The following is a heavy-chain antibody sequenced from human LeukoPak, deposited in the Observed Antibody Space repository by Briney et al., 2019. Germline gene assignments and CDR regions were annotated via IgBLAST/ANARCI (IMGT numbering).Heavy chain of an antibody. CDR1: GYTFTSYY. J-gene: IGHJ4*02. Sequence: GASVKVSCKASGYTFTSYYMHWVRQAPGQGLEWMGIINPSGGSTSYAQKFQGRVTMTRDTSTSTVYMELSSLRSEDTAVYYCARVKDYYGSGSYPSLDYWGQGTLVTVSS. V-gene: IGHV1-46*01. D-gene: IGHD3-10*01. CDR2: INPSGGST. CDR3: ARVKDYYGSGSYPSLDY.